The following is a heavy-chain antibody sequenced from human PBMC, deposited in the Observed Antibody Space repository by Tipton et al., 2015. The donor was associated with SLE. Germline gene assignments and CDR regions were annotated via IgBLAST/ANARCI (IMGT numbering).Heavy chain of an antibody. CDR1: GFTFSDHY. Sequence: SLRLPCAASGFTFSDHYMGWLRQAPGKGLEWVSYISSSGSTIYYAASVKGRFTIARDNANNSLYLQMNSLRAEDTAVYYCARDRDSIEAAGHFDYWGQGTLVTVSS. V-gene: IGHV3-11*04. CDR3: ARDRDSIEAAGHFDY. D-gene: IGHD6-13*01. J-gene: IGHJ4*02. CDR2: ISSSGSTI.